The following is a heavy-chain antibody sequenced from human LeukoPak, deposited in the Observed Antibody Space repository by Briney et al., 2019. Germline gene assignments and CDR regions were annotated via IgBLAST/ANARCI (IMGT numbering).Heavy chain of an antibody. J-gene: IGHJ2*01. CDR1: GFSVSTNY. CDR2: LYSGSST. V-gene: IGHV3-53*01. D-gene: IGHD3-3*02. Sequence: GGSLRLSCAASGFSVSTNYMNWGRQAPGKGLEWVSILYSGSSTYYADSVEGRFIVSRGSSKNTLSLQMNDLRAEDTAVYYCARVGDHFHWYLDLWGRGTLVTVSS. CDR3: ARVGDHFHWYLDL.